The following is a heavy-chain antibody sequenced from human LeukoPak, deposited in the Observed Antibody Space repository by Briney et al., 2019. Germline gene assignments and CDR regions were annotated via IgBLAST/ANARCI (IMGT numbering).Heavy chain of an antibody. CDR2: IKQDGSEK. Sequence: PGGSLRLSCAASGFPFSSYWMSWVRQAPGKGLEWVANIKQDGSEKYYVDSVKGRFTISRDNAKNSLYLQMNSLRAEDTAVYYCAREIISSGLHYYYMDVWGKGTTVTVSS. CDR1: GFPFSSYW. V-gene: IGHV3-7*01. J-gene: IGHJ6*03. CDR3: AREIISSGLHYYYMDV. D-gene: IGHD3-22*01.